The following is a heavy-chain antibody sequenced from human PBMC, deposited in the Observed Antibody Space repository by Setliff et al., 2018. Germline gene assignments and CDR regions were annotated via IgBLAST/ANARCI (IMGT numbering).Heavy chain of an antibody. CDR1: GGTFNTYG. CDR2: IIPVLGIL. J-gene: IGHJ6*03. D-gene: IGHD1-7*01. Sequence: SVKVSCKASGGTFNTYGITWVRQAPAQGLEWMGGIIPVLGILDYAQKFQDRVTITADRSTSTAYMELSSLRSEDTAVYYCASRTHPHVITGITQGGGWWYYYYMDVWGKGTTVTVSS. V-gene: IGHV1-69*10. CDR3: ASRTHPHVITGITQGGGWWYYYYMDV.